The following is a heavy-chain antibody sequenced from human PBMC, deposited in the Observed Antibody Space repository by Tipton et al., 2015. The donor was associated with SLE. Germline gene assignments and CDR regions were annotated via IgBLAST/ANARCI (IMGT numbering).Heavy chain of an antibody. J-gene: IGHJ5*02. D-gene: IGHD1-1*01. CDR1: SASISSYF. CDR3: ARHDDAAGWFDP. Sequence: LRLSCTVSSASISSYFWSWIRQPPGKRLESIGYIYYSGSTNYNPSLRSRVTISVDTSKNQFSLKLSSVTAADTAVYYCARHDDAAGWFDPWGQGTLVTVSS. V-gene: IGHV4-59*08. CDR2: IYYSGST.